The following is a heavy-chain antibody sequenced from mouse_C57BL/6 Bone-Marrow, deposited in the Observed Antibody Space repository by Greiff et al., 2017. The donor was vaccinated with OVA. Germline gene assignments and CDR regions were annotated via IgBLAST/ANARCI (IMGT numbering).Heavy chain of an antibody. V-gene: IGHV1-18*01. D-gene: IGHD1-1*01. Sequence: EVQRVESGPELVKPGASVKIPCKASGYTFTDYNMDWVKQSHGKSLEWIGDINPNNGGTIYNQKFKGKATLTVDKSSSTAYMELRSLTSEDTAVYYCARRYYGSGGNYYFDYWGQGTTLTVSS. CDR3: ARRYYGSGGNYYFDY. CDR1: GYTFTDYN. J-gene: IGHJ2*01. CDR2: INPNNGGT.